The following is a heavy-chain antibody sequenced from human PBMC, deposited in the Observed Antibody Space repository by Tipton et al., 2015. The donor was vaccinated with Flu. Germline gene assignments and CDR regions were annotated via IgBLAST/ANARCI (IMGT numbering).Heavy chain of an antibody. CDR1: GDSISSSTYY. J-gene: IGHJ6*03. CDR3: ARARRFLEWQFYYYYMDV. Sequence: TLSLTCTVSGDSISSSTYYWGWIRQPPGKGLEWIAYISSSGTTNYNPSLKSRVTTSVDTSKNHFSLKLASVTAADTAVYFCARARRFLEWQFYYYYMDVWGKGTTVTVSS. CDR2: ISSSGTT. D-gene: IGHD3-3*01. V-gene: IGHV4-61*03.